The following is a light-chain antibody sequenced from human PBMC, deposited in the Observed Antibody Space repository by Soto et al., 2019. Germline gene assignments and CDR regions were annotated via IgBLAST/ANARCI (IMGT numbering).Light chain of an antibody. V-gene: IGKV3-15*01. CDR1: QSVSNN. Sequence: IVMTQSPDTLCVSPGERATLSCRASQSVSNNLAWYQQKPGQAPRLLIFGASTRATGIPARFSGGGSGTEFTVTISSLQSEDFAVYYCQQYNNWPMTFGQGTKVDI. J-gene: IGKJ1*01. CDR3: QQYNNWPMT. CDR2: GAS.